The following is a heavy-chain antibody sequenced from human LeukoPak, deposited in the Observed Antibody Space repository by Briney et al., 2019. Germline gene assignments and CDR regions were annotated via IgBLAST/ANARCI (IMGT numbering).Heavy chain of an antibody. CDR3: ATLPGQAVTTGDY. Sequence: GASVKVSCKASGGTFSSYAISWVRQAPGQGLEWMGGIIPIFGTANYAQKFQGRVTITADESTSTAYMELSSLRSEDTAVYYCATLPGQAVTTGDYWGQGTLVTVSS. V-gene: IGHV1-69*13. J-gene: IGHJ4*02. CDR1: GGTFSSYA. CDR2: IIPIFGTA. D-gene: IGHD4-17*01.